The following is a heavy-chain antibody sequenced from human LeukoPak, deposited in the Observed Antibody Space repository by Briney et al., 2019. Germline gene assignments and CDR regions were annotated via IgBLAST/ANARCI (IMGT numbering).Heavy chain of an antibody. CDR3: ARQRGSYDFWSGYSLVYWFDP. CDR2: IYYSGST. CDR1: GGSISSSSYY. J-gene: IGHJ5*02. D-gene: IGHD3-3*01. V-gene: IGHV4-39*01. Sequence: PSETLSLTCTVSGGSISSSSYYWGWIRQPPGKGLEWIGIIYYSGSTYYNPSLKSRVTISVDTSKNQFSLKLSSVTAADTAVYDCARQRGSYDFWSGYSLVYWFDPWGQGTLVTVSS.